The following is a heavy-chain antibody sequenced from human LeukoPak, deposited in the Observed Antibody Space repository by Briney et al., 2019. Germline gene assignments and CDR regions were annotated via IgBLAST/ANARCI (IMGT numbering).Heavy chain of an antibody. CDR3: AREDGADAFDI. Sequence: GGSLRLSCTTSGFTFSSYALSWVRQAPGKGLEWVSGIRVSGSTYYPDSVTGRFTISRDNSKNTLYLQMNSLRAEDTAVYYCAREDGADAFDIWGQGTMVTVSS. J-gene: IGHJ3*02. CDR2: IRVSGST. V-gene: IGHV3-23*01. CDR1: GFTFSSYA. D-gene: IGHD4/OR15-4a*01.